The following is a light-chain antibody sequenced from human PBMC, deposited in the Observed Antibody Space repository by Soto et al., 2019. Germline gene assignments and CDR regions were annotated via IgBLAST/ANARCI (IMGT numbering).Light chain of an antibody. V-gene: IGKV3-11*01. CDR3: QQRSNWLWT. CDR1: RRVSSY. CDR2: DAS. Sequence: ETVLTQSPATLSLSPGDRATLSCRASRRVSSYLAWYQQKAGQAPRLLIYDASNRAAGTPARFSGSGSGTDFTLTISSLEPEDFAVYYCQQRSNWLWTFGQGTKVDIK. J-gene: IGKJ1*01.